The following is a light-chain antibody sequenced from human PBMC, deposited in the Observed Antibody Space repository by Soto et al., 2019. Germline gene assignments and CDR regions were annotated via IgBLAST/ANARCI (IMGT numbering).Light chain of an antibody. CDR3: QQYGSSPRT. V-gene: IGKV3-20*01. Sequence: EIVLTQPPGTLSLSPGERVSLSCRASQSVSSSSLAWYQQNPGQAPRLLIYEASSRATGIPDRFSGSGSGTDFTLTISRLEPEDFAVYYCQQYGSSPRTFGQGTKVDIK. J-gene: IGKJ1*01. CDR2: EAS. CDR1: QSVSSSS.